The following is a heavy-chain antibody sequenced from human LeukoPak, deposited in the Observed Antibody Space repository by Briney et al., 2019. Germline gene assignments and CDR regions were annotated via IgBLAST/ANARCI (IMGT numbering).Heavy chain of an antibody. CDR3: AKDTLRHGYRNGAFDL. V-gene: IGHV3-23*01. Sequence: GGSLRLSCAASGFTFSSYAMNWVSQAPGKGPEWVSAIGGSGGSTYYADSVKGRFTISRDNSKNTLYLQMNSLRAEDTAVYYCAKDTLRHGYRNGAFDLWGQGTMVTVSS. CDR2: IGGSGGST. CDR1: GFTFSSYA. J-gene: IGHJ3*01. D-gene: IGHD3-16*01.